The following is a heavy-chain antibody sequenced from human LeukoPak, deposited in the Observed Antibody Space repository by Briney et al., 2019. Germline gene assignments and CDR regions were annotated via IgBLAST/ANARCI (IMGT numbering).Heavy chain of an antibody. CDR1: GYTFTGYY. Sequence: SCKASGYTFTGYYMHWVRQAPGKGLEWVAVISYDGSNKYYADSVKGRFTISRDNSKNTLYLQMNSLRAEDTAVYYCARSPWSSWFSNYGMDVWGQGTTVTVSS. J-gene: IGHJ6*02. CDR2: ISYDGSNK. V-gene: IGHV3-30-3*01. CDR3: ARSPWSSWFSNYGMDV. D-gene: IGHD6-13*01.